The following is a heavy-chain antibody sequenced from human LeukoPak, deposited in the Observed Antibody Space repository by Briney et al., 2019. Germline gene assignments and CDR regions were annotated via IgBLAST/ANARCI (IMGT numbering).Heavy chain of an antibody. V-gene: IGHV4-59*02. Sequence: SETLSLTCTVSGGSVSDYYWSWIRQSPGKGLEWIGYIYYTGTSYNPSLKSRVTISADTSKNQFSLNLSSVTAADTAVYYCARGGWNKFDYWGQGTLLTVSS. J-gene: IGHJ4*02. CDR1: GGSVSDYY. CDR2: IYYTGT. D-gene: IGHD3-22*01. CDR3: ARGGWNKFDY.